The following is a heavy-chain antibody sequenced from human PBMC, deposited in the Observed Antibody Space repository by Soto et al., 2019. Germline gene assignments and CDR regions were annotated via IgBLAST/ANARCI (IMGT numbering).Heavy chain of an antibody. CDR2: ISANSGNT. Sequence: GASVKVSCKASGYTFTSYGISWVRQAPGQGLEWMGWISANSGNTNYAQKLQGRVTMTTDTSISTAYMELSSLRSDDTAVYYCARDPRYFSSTSCSYYMDVWGKGTTVTVSS. J-gene: IGHJ6*03. CDR1: GYTFTSYG. V-gene: IGHV1-18*01. D-gene: IGHD2-2*01. CDR3: ARDPRYFSSTSCSYYMDV.